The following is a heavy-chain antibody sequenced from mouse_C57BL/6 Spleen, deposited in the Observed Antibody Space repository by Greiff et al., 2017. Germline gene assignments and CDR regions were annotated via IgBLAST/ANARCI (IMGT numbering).Heavy chain of an antibody. D-gene: IGHD4-1*01. CDR1: GYTFTSYW. CDR2: IYPSDSET. J-gene: IGHJ3*01. Sequence: QVQLQQPGAELVRPGSSVKLSCKASGYTFTSYWMDWVKQRPGQGLEWIGNIYPSDSETHYNQKFKDKATLTVDKSSSTAYMQLSSLTSEDSAVYYCSRTPLTGTSGFACWGQGTLVTVSA. V-gene: IGHV1-61*01. CDR3: SRTPLTGTSGFAC.